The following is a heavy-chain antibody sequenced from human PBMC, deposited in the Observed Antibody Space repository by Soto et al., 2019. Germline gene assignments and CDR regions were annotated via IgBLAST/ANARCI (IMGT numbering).Heavy chain of an antibody. Sequence: SVTLCLTWPLARRSVSKGIDYWRRLKQPPGKGLEWIGYIYYSGSTNYNPSLKSRVTISVDTSKNQFSLKLSSVTAADTAVYYCARVGALTGTTDRAFDIWGQGTRVNVS. J-gene: IGHJ3*02. CDR2: IYYSGST. V-gene: IGHV4-61*01. CDR3: ARVGALTGTTDRAFDI. D-gene: IGHD1-7*01. CDR1: RRSVSKGIDY.